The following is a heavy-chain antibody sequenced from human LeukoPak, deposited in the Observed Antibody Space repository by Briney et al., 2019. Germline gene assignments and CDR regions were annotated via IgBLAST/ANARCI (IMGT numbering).Heavy chain of an antibody. CDR1: GFTFSTYS. V-gene: IGHV3-21*04. J-gene: IGHJ4*02. CDR2: IRSTSSHI. D-gene: IGHD3-10*01. Sequence: GGSLRLSCAASGFTFSTYSMNWVRQAPGKGLEWVSYIRSTSSHIDYADSVKGRFTISRDNAKNTLYLQMNSLRAEDTAVYYCAKFHFCGSGSYTKSDFWGQGTLVTVSS. CDR3: AKFHFCGSGSYTKSDF.